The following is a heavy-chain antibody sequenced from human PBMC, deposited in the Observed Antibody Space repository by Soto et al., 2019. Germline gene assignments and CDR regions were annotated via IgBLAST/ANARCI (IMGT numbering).Heavy chain of an antibody. CDR2: VKSKTDGGAT. D-gene: IGHD5-12*01. CDR1: GFTFYNTW. CDR3: TTDRRSGYDPQFDF. J-gene: IGHJ4*02. Sequence: PGGSLRLSCTASGFTFYNTWMSWVRQAPGKGLEWVGRVKSKTDGGATDYTAPVKGRFTISRDDSQNTLYLQMNSLQTDDTAVYYRTTDRRSGYDPQFDFWGQGTLVTVSS. V-gene: IGHV3-15*01.